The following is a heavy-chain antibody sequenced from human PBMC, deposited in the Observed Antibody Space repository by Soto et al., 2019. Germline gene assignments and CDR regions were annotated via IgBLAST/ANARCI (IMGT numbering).Heavy chain of an antibody. CDR1: GYSISSGYY. CDR3: ARGDGVDFDAFDI. V-gene: IGHV4-38-2*01. CDR2: IYHSGST. J-gene: IGHJ3*02. D-gene: IGHD3-3*01. Sequence: SETLSLTCAVYGYSISSGYYWGWIRQPPGKGLEWIGSIYHSGSTYYNPSLKSRVTISVDTSKNQFSMKLSSVTAADTAVYYCARGDGVDFDAFDIWGQGTMVTVSS.